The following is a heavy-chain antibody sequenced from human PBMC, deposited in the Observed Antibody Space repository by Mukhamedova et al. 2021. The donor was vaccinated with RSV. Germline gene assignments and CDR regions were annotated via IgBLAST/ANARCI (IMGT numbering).Heavy chain of an antibody. J-gene: IGHJ5*02. CDR2: ISGSGGST. Sequence: GKGLEWVSAISGSGGSTYYADPVKGRFTISRDNSKNTLYLQMNSLRAEDTAVYYCAKDGSEYYGSGSYFLSDWFDPWGQGTLVTV. D-gene: IGHD3-10*01. CDR3: AKDGSEYYGSGSYFLSDWFDP. V-gene: IGHV3-23*01.